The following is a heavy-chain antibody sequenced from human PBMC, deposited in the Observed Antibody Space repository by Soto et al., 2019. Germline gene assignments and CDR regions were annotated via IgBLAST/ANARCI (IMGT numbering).Heavy chain of an antibody. CDR3: AREDSIIIPAVSDF. D-gene: IGHD2-2*01. J-gene: IGHJ4*02. Sequence: GGSLRLSCTVSGFAFNNYGINWVRQAPGKGLEWVSSISKSDYTYYSDSVKGRFAISRDNAKSSVSLQMNALRVEDTAVYYCAREDSIIIPAVSDFWGQGTLVTVSS. CDR2: ISKSDYT. V-gene: IGHV3-21*01. CDR1: GFAFNNYG.